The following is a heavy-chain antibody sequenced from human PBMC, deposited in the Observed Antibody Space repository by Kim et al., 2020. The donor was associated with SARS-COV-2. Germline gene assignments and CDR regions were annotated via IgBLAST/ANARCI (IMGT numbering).Heavy chain of an antibody. CDR2: IYSGGST. J-gene: IGHJ4*02. V-gene: IGHV3-66*01. Sequence: GGSLRLSCAASGFTVSSNYMSWVRQAPGKGLEWVSVIYSGGSTYYADSVKGRFTISRDNSKNTLYLQMNSLRAEDTAVYYCARDGSDSSGYDYWGQGTLVTVSS. CDR1: GFTVSSNY. CDR3: ARDGSDSSGYDY. D-gene: IGHD3-22*01.